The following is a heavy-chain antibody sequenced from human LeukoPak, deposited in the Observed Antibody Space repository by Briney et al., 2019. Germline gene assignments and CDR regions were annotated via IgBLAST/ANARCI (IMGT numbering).Heavy chain of an antibody. CDR1: GFTFSSYW. CDR2: ISSSGGST. Sequence: GGSLRLSCAASGFTFSSYWMHWVRQAPGKGLEWVSGISSSGGSTYYADSVKGRFTISRDNSKNTLYLQMNSLRAEDTAVYYCVKAYSSSTDAFDVWGQGTMVTVSS. V-gene: IGHV3-23*01. D-gene: IGHD6-6*01. CDR3: VKAYSSSTDAFDV. J-gene: IGHJ3*01.